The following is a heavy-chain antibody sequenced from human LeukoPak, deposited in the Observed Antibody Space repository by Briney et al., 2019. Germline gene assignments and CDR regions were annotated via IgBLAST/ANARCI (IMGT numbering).Heavy chain of an antibody. CDR2: INTNTGNP. J-gene: IGHJ5*02. V-gene: IGHV7-4-1*02. D-gene: IGHD3-10*01. CDR3: ARDGYYYGSGRHNWFDP. Sequence: ASVKVSCKASGYTFTSYAMNWVRQAPGQGLEWMGWINTNTGNPTYAQGFTGRFVFSLDTSVSTAYLQISSLKAEDTAVYYCARDGYYYGSGRHNWFDPWGQGTLVTVSS. CDR1: GYTFTSYA.